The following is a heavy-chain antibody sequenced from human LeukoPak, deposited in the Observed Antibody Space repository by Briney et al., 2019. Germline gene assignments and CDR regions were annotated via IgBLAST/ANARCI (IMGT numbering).Heavy chain of an antibody. J-gene: IGHJ5*01. V-gene: IGHV1-8*02. D-gene: IGHD4-23*01. CDR3: AKSPHPTVVTATLPVNLFDS. CDR1: GYTFTNFD. Sequence: ASVKVSCKASGYTFTNFDINWVRQATGQGLEWMGRMSPNSGNTVYAQKFQGRVTLTRNTSIGTAYMELNSLTSEDTAVYYCAKSPHPTVVTATLPVNLFDSWGQGTLVTVSS. CDR2: MSPNSGNT.